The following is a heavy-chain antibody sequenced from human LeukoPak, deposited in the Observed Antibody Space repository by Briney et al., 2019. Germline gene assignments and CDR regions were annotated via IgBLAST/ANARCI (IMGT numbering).Heavy chain of an antibody. CDR1: VFILSSYD. Sequence: GASVSLSRAACVFILSSYDTSWVRQARGKGLEGVSAICGSGGSTYYVDSVKGRFTISRDNSKNTLYLQMNSLRAEDTAVYYCAKDSRGYSHGYFDYWGQGTLVTVSS. D-gene: IGHD5-18*01. CDR2: ICGSGGST. CDR3: AKDSRGYSHGYFDY. J-gene: IGHJ4*02. V-gene: IGHV3-23*01.